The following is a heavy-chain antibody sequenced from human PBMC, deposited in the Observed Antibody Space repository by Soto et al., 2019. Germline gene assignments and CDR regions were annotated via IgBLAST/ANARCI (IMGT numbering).Heavy chain of an antibody. CDR1: GFTFSNAW. V-gene: IGHV3-15*01. Sequence: PGGSLRLSCAAPGFTFSNAWMSWVRQAPGKGLEWVGRIKSKTDGGTTDYAAPVKGRFTISRDDSKNTLYLQMNSLKTEDTAVYYCTGSSPVRRLDYWGQGTLVTVSS. J-gene: IGHJ4*02. CDR3: TGSSPVRRLDY. D-gene: IGHD6-6*01. CDR2: IKSKTDGGTT.